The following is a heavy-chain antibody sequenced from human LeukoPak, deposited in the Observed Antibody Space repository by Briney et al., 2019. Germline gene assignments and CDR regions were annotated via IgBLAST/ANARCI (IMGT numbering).Heavy chain of an antibody. CDR2: IYTSGST. CDR1: GGSISSYY. CDR3: ARDRYSSSWYFRSGFDI. Sequence: SETQSLTCTVSGGSISSYYWSWIRQPAGKGLEWIGRIYTSGSTNYNPSLKSRVTMSVDTSKNQFSLKLSSVTAADTAVYYCARDRYSSSWYFRSGFDIWGQGTMVTVSS. V-gene: IGHV4-4*07. D-gene: IGHD6-13*01. J-gene: IGHJ3*02.